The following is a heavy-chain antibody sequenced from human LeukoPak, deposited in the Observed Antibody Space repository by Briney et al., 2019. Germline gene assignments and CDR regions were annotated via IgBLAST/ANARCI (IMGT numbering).Heavy chain of an antibody. D-gene: IGHD3-10*01. CDR1: GDSVSSDSGT. CDR3: ARRGYGSASYES. CDR2: TYYQSKWHN. Sequence: SQTLSLTCAISGDSVSSDSGTWNWIRQSPSRGLEWLGRTYYQSKWHNDYAVSVKSRIIINPDTSKNEFSLQLNSVTPEDTAVYYCARRGYGSASYESWGQGTLVTVSS. V-gene: IGHV6-1*01. J-gene: IGHJ5*02.